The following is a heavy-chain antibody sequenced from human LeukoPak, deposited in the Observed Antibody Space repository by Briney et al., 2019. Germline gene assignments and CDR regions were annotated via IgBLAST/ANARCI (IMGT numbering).Heavy chain of an antibody. J-gene: IGHJ4*02. D-gene: IGHD3-22*01. V-gene: IGHV3-11*01. Sequence: GGSLRLSCAASGFTFSDYYMSWIRQAPGKGLEWVSYISSSGTTIYYADSVKGRFTISRDNAKNSLYLQMNSLRAEDTAVYYCARDLYYYDSSGPTPAFDYLGQGTLVTVSS. CDR2: ISSSGTTI. CDR3: ARDLYYYDSSGPTPAFDY. CDR1: GFTFSDYY.